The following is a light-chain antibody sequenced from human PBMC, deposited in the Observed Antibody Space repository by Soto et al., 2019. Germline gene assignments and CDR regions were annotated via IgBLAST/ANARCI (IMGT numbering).Light chain of an antibody. V-gene: IGKV1-39*01. CDR3: QQANSFPLT. Sequence: DIQMTQSPSSLSASVGYRVTITCRASQSISNYLHWYQHKPGKAPKLLIYAASSLQSGVPSRFSGSGSGTEFTLTISSLQPEDFATYYCQQANSFPLTFGGGTRWIS. CDR2: AAS. CDR1: QSISNY. J-gene: IGKJ4*01.